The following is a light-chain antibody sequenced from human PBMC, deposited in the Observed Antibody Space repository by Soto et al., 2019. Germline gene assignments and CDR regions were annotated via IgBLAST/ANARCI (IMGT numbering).Light chain of an antibody. V-gene: IGLV1-40*01. CDR3: QSYDSTLSGSV. CDR2: GKN. J-gene: IGLJ2*01. Sequence: QAVVTQPPSVSGAPGQRVTISCTGSSSNIGAGYDVHWYQQLPGTAPKLLIYGKNNRPSGVPDRFSGAKSGTSASLAITGLQAEDEADYYCQSYDSTLSGSVFGGGTKLTVL. CDR1: SSNIGAGYD.